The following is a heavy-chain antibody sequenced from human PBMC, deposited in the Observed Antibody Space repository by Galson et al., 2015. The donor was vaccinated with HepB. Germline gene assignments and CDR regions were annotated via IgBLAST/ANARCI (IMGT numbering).Heavy chain of an antibody. D-gene: IGHD2-15*01. CDR3: ARGGGHVGSSAFDI. CDR2: MYTSGST. Sequence: TLSLTCTVSGGSISSGSYYWSWIRQPAGKGLEWIGRMYTSGSTNYNPSLKSRVIMSVDTSKNQFSLKLTAADTAVYYCARGGGHVGSSAFDIWGQGTMVTVSS. V-gene: IGHV4-61*02. J-gene: IGHJ3*02. CDR1: GGSISSGSYY.